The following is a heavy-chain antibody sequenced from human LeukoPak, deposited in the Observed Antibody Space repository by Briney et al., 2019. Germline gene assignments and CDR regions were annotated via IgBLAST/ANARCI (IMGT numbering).Heavy chain of an antibody. CDR3: ARELTSGTTGDDAFAI. V-gene: IGHV4-38-2*02. CDR1: GYSISSGYY. Sequence: SETLSLTCSVSGYSISSGYYWGWIRQPPGKGLEWIGSIYHSGSTYYNPSLKSRVTISVDTSKNQFSLKLRSVTAADTAVYSCARELTSGTTGDDAFAIWGQGTMVTVSS. D-gene: IGHD1-1*01. J-gene: IGHJ3*02. CDR2: IYHSGST.